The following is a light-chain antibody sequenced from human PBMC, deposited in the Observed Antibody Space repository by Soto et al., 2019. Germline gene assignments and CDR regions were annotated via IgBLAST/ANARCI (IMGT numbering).Light chain of an antibody. CDR1: SSDVGNYNL. J-gene: IGLJ1*01. V-gene: IGLV2-23*01. CDR3: NSYAGSNSFV. Sequence: QSVLTQPASVSGSPGQSITISCTGTSSDVGNYNLVSWYQQHPGKAPKLMIYEGSKRPSGVSNRFSGSKSGNTASLTISILQAEDEADYYCNSYAGSNSFVFGTGTKVTVL. CDR2: EGS.